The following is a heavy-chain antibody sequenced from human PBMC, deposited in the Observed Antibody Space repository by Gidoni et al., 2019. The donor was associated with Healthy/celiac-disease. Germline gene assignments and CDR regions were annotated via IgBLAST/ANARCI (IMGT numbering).Heavy chain of an antibody. Sequence: QVQLVESGGGVVQPGRSLRLPCAASGFTFSSYGMHWVRQAPGKGLEWVAVIWYDGSNKYYTDSVKGRFTISRDNSKNTLYLQMNSLRAEDTAVYYCARDRLAFDYWGQGTLVTVSS. CDR2: IWYDGSNK. CDR3: ARDRLAFDY. V-gene: IGHV3-33*01. J-gene: IGHJ4*02. D-gene: IGHD6-19*01. CDR1: GFTFSSYG.